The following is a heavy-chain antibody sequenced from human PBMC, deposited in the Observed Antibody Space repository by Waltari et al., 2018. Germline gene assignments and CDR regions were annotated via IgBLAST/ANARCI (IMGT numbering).Heavy chain of an antibody. CDR2: IKHSGNT. V-gene: IGHV4-34*01. J-gene: IGHJ5*02. Sequence: QVQLQLWGAGLLKPSETLSLTCAVYGGSFSDYYWTWIRQPPGMGWGWVGEIKHSGNTNYNPSLKSRVTLSIDTSKSQISLNLRSGTAADTAVYYCARPLPVGGYYWDLWAQGTLVTVSS. CDR3: ARPLPVGGYYWDL. D-gene: IGHD3-22*01. CDR1: GGSFSDYY.